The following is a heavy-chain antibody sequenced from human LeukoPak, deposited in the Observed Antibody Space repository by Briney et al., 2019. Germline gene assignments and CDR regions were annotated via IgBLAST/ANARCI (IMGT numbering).Heavy chain of an antibody. CDR3: AREEVFTAVFDY. CDR1: GGSISSSSYY. Sequence: SETLSLTCTVSGGSISSSSYYWGWIRQPPGKGLEWIGSIYHSGSTYYNPSLKSRVTISVDTSKNRFSLKLSSVTAADTAVYYCAREEVFTAVFDYWGQGTLVAVSS. V-gene: IGHV4-39*07. CDR2: IYHSGST. D-gene: IGHD5-18*01. J-gene: IGHJ4*02.